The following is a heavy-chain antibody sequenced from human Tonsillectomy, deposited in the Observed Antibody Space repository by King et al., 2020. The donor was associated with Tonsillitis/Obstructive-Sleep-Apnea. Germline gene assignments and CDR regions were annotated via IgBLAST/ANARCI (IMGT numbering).Heavy chain of an antibody. CDR2: IYTSGST. J-gene: IGHJ4*02. V-gene: IGHV4-4*07. Sequence: QLQESGPGLVKPSETLSLTCTVSGGSIISYYWSWIRQPAGKGLEWIGHIYTSGSTNYNPSLNSRVTMSVDSSKNQFSMKLSSVTAADTAVYYCARDSDYDSSGHFDYWGQGTLDTVSS. D-gene: IGHD3-22*01. CDR1: GGSIISYY. CDR3: ARDSDYDSSGHFDY.